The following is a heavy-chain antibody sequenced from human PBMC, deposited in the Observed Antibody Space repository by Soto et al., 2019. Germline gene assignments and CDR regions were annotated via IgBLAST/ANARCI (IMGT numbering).Heavy chain of an antibody. CDR1: GFTVSSNY. D-gene: IGHD2-2*01. Sequence: EVQLVESGGGLVQPGGSLRLSCAASGFTVSSNYMSWVRQAPGKGLEWVSVIYSGGSTYYADSVKGRFTISRDNSKNTLYLQMNSLRAEDTAVYYCAREETDQRYFDYWGQGTLVTVSS. J-gene: IGHJ4*02. V-gene: IGHV3-66*01. CDR3: AREETDQRYFDY. CDR2: IYSGGST.